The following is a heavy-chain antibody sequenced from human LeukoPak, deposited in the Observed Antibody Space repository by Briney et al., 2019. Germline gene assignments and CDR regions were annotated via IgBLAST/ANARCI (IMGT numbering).Heavy chain of an antibody. CDR1: GFTFSSYA. Sequence: GGSLRLSCAASGFTFSSYAMYWVRHAPGKGLEWVSGISWNSGSIGYADSVKGRFTISRDNAKNSLYLQMNSLRAEDTALYFCAKDLRTALTQLWSDWGQGTLVSVSS. CDR2: ISWNSGSI. V-gene: IGHV3-9*01. CDR3: AKDLRTALTQLWSD. D-gene: IGHD5-18*01. J-gene: IGHJ4*02.